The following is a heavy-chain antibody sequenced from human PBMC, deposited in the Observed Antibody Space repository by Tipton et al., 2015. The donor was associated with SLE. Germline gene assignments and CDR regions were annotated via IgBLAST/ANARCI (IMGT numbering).Heavy chain of an antibody. D-gene: IGHD6-13*01. CDR2: IYYSGST. Sequence: TLSLTCTVSGGSISSYYMSWIRQAPGKGLEWIGYIYYSGSTNYNPSLKSRVTISVDTSRNQFSLKLSSVTAADTAVYYCARWASSSWEAFDYWGQGTLVTVSS. CDR1: GGSISSYY. V-gene: IGHV4-59*01. J-gene: IGHJ4*02. CDR3: ARWASSSWEAFDY.